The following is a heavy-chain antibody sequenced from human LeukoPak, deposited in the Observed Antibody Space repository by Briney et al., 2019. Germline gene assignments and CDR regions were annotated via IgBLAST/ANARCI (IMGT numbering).Heavy chain of an antibody. Sequence: PGGSLRLSCATSGFIFSTYALSWVRQAPGKGLEWASSISGSGRSTYHADSVKGRFTISRDSSKNTLYLQMNSLRAEDTAIYYCARVIRAAPGKGYFDYWGQGTLVTVSS. CDR3: ARVIRAAPGKGYFDY. D-gene: IGHD6-13*01. J-gene: IGHJ4*02. CDR1: GFIFSTYA. CDR2: ISGSGRST. V-gene: IGHV3-23*01.